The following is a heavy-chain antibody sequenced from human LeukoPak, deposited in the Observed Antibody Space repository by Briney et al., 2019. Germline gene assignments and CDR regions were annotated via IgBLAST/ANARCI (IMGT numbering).Heavy chain of an antibody. D-gene: IGHD3-10*01. CDR3: AKRGTVLRAVIIIGFHKEAYYFDY. CDR2: ISERGGSK. J-gene: IGHJ4*02. CDR1: RSTLTNYG. V-gene: IGHV3-23*01. Sequence: VGSPRLSCVVPRSTLTNYGMSWVRPAPGKGLEWVSGISERGGSKNYADSVKGRFIFSRETYKNRVLLQMNTLKAEKKAVYFCAKRGTVLRAVIIIGFHKEAYYFDYWGQGILVTVSS.